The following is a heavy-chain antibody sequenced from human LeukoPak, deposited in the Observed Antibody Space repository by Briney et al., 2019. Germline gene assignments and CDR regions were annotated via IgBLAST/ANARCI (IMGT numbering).Heavy chain of an antibody. CDR3: ARDGRRRIAAAGTPDY. Sequence: SETLSLTCTVSGGSISSYYWSWIRQPPGKGLEWIGYIYYSGSTNYNPSLKSRVTISVDTSKNQFSLKLSSVTAADTAVYYCARDGRRRIAAAGTPDYWGQGTLVTVSS. CDR2: IYYSGST. V-gene: IGHV4-59*12. J-gene: IGHJ4*02. D-gene: IGHD6-13*01. CDR1: GGSISSYY.